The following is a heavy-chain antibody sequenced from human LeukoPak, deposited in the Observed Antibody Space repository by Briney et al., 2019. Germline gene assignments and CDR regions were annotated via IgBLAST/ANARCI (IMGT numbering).Heavy chain of an antibody. CDR3: ARVDIGDYDY. CDR1: RFTFSSDS. V-gene: IGHV3-21*01. CDR2: IDISSNYI. J-gene: IGHJ4*02. D-gene: IGHD4-17*01. Sequence: PGGSLRLSCVVSRFTFSSDSMNWVRQAPGKGLEWVSSIDISSNYIYYADSVKGRFTISRDNAKNSLFLQMNSLRAEDTAVYYCARVDIGDYDYWGQGTLVTVSS.